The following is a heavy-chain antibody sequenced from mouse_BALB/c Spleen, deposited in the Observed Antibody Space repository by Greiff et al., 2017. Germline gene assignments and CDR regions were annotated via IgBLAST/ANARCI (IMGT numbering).Heavy chain of an antibody. J-gene: IGHJ3*01. CDR1: GYAFTNYL. CDR3: ARQLGLRFAY. V-gene: IGHV1-54*01. D-gene: IGHD3-1*01. Sequence: QVQLKESGAELVRPGTSVKVSCKASGYAFTNYLIEWVKQRPGQGLEWIGVINPGSGGTNYNEKFKGKATLTADKSSSTAYMQLSSLTSDDSAVYFCARQLGLRFAYWGQGTLVTVSA. CDR2: INPGSGGT.